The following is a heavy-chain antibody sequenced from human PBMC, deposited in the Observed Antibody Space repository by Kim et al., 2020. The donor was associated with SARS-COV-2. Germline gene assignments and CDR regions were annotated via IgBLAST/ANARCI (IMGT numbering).Heavy chain of an antibody. V-gene: IGHV3-43*01. J-gene: IGHJ4*02. D-gene: IGHD1-26*01. CDR2: ITWDGDGT. CDR3: AKDIATGGYYFDY. CDR1: GFTFDDYT. Sequence: GGSLRLSCAASGFTFDDYTMHWVRQAPGKGLEWVSLITWDGDGTYYADSVKGRFTISRDNIKNSLHLQLNSLRTEDTAFYYCAKDIATGGYYFDYWGRGTLVTVSS.